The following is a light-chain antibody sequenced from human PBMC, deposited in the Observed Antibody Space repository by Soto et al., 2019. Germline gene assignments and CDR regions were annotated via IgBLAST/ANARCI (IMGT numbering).Light chain of an antibody. V-gene: IGKV1-39*01. CDR3: QQNNPYTT. CDR2: TTS. CDR1: QSISIR. J-gene: IGKJ5*01. Sequence: DIQMTQSPSSLSASVGDRVTITCRASQSISIRFHWYQQKPGKDSNILSYTTSSFQSGVPSRFSGSGSGTDFTLTIISLEPEDFATYYYQQNNPYTTFGQGTRLEIK.